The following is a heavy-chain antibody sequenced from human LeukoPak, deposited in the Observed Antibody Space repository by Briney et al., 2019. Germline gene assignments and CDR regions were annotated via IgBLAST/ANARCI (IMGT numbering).Heavy chain of an antibody. Sequence: HPGGSLRLSCSASGFTFSNYDMHWVRQEKGKGLEWVSGIGTGGHTYYAPSVKGRFTISRENDRNSLYLQMNSLGAGDTAIYYCTRGGLEAPCDVWGQGTMVAVSS. CDR1: GFTFSNYD. CDR2: IGTGGHT. V-gene: IGHV3-13*01. CDR3: TRGGLEAPCDV. D-gene: IGHD5-24*01. J-gene: IGHJ3*01.